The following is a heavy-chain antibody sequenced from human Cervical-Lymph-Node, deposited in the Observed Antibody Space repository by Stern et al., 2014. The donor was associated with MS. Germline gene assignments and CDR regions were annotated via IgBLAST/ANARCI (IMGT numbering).Heavy chain of an antibody. J-gene: IGHJ2*01. CDR2: IIPIFGAP. Sequence: QDQLVQSGGEVKKPGSSVKVSCMASGGSFNNHAVSWVRQAPGPGLEWMGGIIPIFGAPDYAQKFQGRVTITADESTSTVYMEFSSLRSEDTAMYYCAKGRGSYWFFDLWGRGTLVIVSS. CDR1: GGSFNNHA. CDR3: AKGRGSYWFFDL. V-gene: IGHV1-69*12. D-gene: IGHD1-26*01.